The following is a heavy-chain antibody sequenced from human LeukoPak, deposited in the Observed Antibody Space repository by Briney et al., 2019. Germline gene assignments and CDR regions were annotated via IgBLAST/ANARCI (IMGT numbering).Heavy chain of an antibody. CDR2: MNPNSGNT. CDR1: GYTFTSYD. CDR3: ARGQDGSGSYSDYYYYMDV. D-gene: IGHD1-26*01. Sequence: ASVKVSCKASGYTFTSYDINWVRQATGQGLEWMGWMNPNSGNTGYAQKFQGRVSITRNTSISTAYMELSSLRSEDTAVYYCARGQDGSGSYSDYYYYMDVWGKGTTVTVSS. J-gene: IGHJ6*03. V-gene: IGHV1-8*03.